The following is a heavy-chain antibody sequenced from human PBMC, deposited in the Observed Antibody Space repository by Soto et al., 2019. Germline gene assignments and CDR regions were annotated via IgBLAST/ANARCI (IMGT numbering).Heavy chain of an antibody. CDR3: ATDPNGDYVGGFDF. D-gene: IGHD4-17*01. CDR2: MSATDGRS. J-gene: IGHJ3*01. CDR1: GFSLNNYA. Sequence: EVQLLESGGGLVQPGGSLRLSCAASGFSLNNYAMTWVRQAPGKGLEWVSSMSATDGRSYYADSVKGRFTISRDDSKSKLYLQMNSVRVEDTAVYYCATDPNGDYVGGFDFWGQGTMVTV. V-gene: IGHV3-23*01.